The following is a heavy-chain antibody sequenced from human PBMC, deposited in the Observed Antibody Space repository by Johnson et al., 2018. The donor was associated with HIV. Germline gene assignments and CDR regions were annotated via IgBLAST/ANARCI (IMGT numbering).Heavy chain of an antibody. V-gene: IGHV3-66*01. D-gene: IGHD2-15*01. Sequence: VQLVESGGGVVRPGGSLRLSCAASAFTVSDNYLSWVRQAPGKGLEWVSVIYTGGSTYYADSVTGRFTISRDNSKNTLYLQMNSLRVEDTAVYYCAKGDCSGGSCYSFTDAFDIWGQGTMVTVSS. CDR2: IYTGGST. J-gene: IGHJ3*02. CDR1: AFTVSDNY. CDR3: AKGDCSGGSCYSFTDAFDI.